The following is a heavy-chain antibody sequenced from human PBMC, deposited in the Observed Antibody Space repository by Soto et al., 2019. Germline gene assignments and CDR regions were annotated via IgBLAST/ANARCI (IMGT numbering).Heavy chain of an antibody. CDR1: GYTFTGYY. D-gene: IGHD3-3*01. V-gene: IGHV1-2*04. CDR2: INPNSGGT. Sequence: ASVKVSCKASGYTFTGYYMHWVRQAPGQGLEWMGWINPNSGGTNYAQEFQGWVTMTRDTSISTAYMELSRLRSDDTAVYYCERGGYYDFWRAFDIWGQGTMVTVSS. CDR3: ERGGYYDFWRAFDI. J-gene: IGHJ3*02.